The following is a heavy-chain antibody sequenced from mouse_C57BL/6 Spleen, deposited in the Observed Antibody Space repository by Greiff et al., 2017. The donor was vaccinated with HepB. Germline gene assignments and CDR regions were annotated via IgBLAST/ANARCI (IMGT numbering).Heavy chain of an antibody. V-gene: IGHV1-15*01. CDR3: TRGITAVGAPYYFDY. Sequence: QVQLQQPGAELVRPGASVTLSCKASGYTFTDYEMHWVKQTPVHGLEWIGAIDPETGGTAYNQKFKGKAILTADKSSSTAYMELRSLTSEDSAVYYCTRGITAVGAPYYFDYWGKGTTLTVSS. D-gene: IGHD1-1*01. CDR1: GYTFTDYE. J-gene: IGHJ2*01. CDR2: IDPETGGT.